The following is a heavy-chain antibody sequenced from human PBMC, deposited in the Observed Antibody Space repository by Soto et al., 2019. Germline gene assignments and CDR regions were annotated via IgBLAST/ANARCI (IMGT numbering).Heavy chain of an antibody. CDR2: NSAYNGNT. Sequence: QVQLVQSGAEVKQPGASVKVSCKASGYTFTSYGISWVRQAPGQGLEWMGWNSAYNGNTKYAQKLQGRVTTTTDTSTSTAYMELRSLRSDDTAVYYCARDLGGSYYAPVDYWGQGTLVTVSS. J-gene: IGHJ4*02. V-gene: IGHV1-18*01. CDR1: GYTFTSYG. D-gene: IGHD1-26*01. CDR3: ARDLGGSYYAPVDY.